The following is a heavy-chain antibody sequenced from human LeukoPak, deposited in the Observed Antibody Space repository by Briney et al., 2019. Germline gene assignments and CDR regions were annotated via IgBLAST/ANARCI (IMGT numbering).Heavy chain of an antibody. CDR3: ARAPYYYDSSGYYYNV. D-gene: IGHD3-22*01. CDR2: IYYSGST. CDR1: GGSISSGY. Sequence: SETLSLTCTVSGGSISSGYWSWIRQPPGKGLEWIGYIYYSGSTNYNPSLKSRVTISVDTSKNQFSLKLSSVTAADTAVYYCARAPYYYDSSGYYYNVWGKGTTVTVSS. J-gene: IGHJ6*04. V-gene: IGHV4-59*08.